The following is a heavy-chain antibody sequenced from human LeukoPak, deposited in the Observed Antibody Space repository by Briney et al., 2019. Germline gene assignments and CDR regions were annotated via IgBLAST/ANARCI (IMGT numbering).Heavy chain of an antibody. CDR1: GGSISSSSYY. CDR2: IYYSGST. D-gene: IGHD1-26*01. J-gene: IGHJ4*02. Sequence: SETLSLTCTVSGGSISSSSYYWGWIRQPPGKGLEWIGTIYYSGSTYYNPSLKSRVTISVDTSKKQFSLKLSSVTAADTAVYYCATLGAITWYFDYWGQGTLVTVSS. CDR3: ATLGAITWYFDY. V-gene: IGHV4-39*01.